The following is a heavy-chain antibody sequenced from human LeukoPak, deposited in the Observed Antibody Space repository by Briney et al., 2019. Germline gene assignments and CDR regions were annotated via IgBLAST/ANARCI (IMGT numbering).Heavy chain of an antibody. CDR2: IRTTAEGAKYA. CDR1: GFIFTDYP. J-gene: IGHJ4*02. CDR3: ATDQRYAFDY. V-gene: IGHV3-48*02. Sequence: GGSLRLSCAPSGFIFTDYPMNWVRQAPGKGLEWISNIRTTAEGAKYAYYADSVKGRVTISGDDGKNTLYLHMNSLRDDDTAVYYCATDQRYAFDYWGQGILVTVSS. D-gene: IGHD3-9*01.